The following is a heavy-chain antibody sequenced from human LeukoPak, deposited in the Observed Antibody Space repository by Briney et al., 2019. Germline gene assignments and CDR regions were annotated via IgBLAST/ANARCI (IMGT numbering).Heavy chain of an antibody. V-gene: IGHV4-30-4*01. CDR1: GGSISSGDYY. Sequence: SETLSLTCTVSGGSISSGDYYWSWIRQPPGKGLEWIGYIYYSGSTYYNPSLKSRVTISVDTSKNQFSLKLSSVTAADTAVYYCARDRFWSGYYGFTDYYYGMDVWGQGTTVTVSS. CDR2: IYYSGST. CDR3: ARDRFWSGYYGFTDYYYGMDV. D-gene: IGHD3-3*01. J-gene: IGHJ6*02.